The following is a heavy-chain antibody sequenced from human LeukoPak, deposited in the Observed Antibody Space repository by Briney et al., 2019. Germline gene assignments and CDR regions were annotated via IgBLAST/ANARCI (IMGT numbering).Heavy chain of an antibody. CDR1: GYTFTGYY. Sequence: GASVKVSCKASGYTFTGYYMHWVRQAPGQELEWMGWINPNSGGTNYAQKFQGRVTMTRDTSISTAYMELSRLRSDDTAVYYCARDSGTTVVIYYYYYMDVWGKGTTVTVSS. V-gene: IGHV1-2*02. CDR2: INPNSGGT. CDR3: ARDSGTTVVIYYYYYMDV. D-gene: IGHD4-23*01. J-gene: IGHJ6*03.